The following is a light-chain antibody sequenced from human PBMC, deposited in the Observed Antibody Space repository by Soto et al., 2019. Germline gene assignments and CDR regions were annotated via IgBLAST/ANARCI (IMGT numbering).Light chain of an antibody. CDR1: QSVSSSY. J-gene: IGKJ2*01. V-gene: IGKV3-20*01. CDR2: GAS. Sequence: EIVVTQSPGTLVLSPGERATLSCRASQSVSSSYLAWYQQQTGQAPRLLIYGASSRATGIADRFSGSVSGTDFSLTIRRLEPEEFAVYYCQQYGNSPYTFGQGTKLEI. CDR3: QQYGNSPYT.